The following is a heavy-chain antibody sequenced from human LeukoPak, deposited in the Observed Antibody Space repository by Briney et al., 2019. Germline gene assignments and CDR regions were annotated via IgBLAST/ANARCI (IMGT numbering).Heavy chain of an antibody. J-gene: IGHJ3*02. CDR2: ISTYIANT. CDR1: GYTFTNFD. D-gene: IGHD3-16*01. V-gene: IGHV1-18*01. Sequence: ASVKVSCKASGYTFTNFDISWVRQAPGQGLEWMGWISTYIANTNYAQNFHGRVTMTTDTSTGTVYMELRSLRSDDTAIYYCARHMSTSDAFNMWGQGTVVTVSS. CDR3: ARHMSTSDAFNM.